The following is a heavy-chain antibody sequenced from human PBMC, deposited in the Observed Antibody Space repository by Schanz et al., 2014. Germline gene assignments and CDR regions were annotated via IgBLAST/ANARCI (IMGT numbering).Heavy chain of an antibody. D-gene: IGHD4-17*01. CDR3: AKAPYADYGYFHY. CDR2: ISSGSSTI. V-gene: IGHV3-11*04. J-gene: IGHJ4*02. CDR1: GFIFSDHY. Sequence: QVQLVESGGGLVKPGGSLRLSCVVSGFIFSDHYMSWIRQAPGKGLEWISYISSGSSTIHYADSVKGRFTISRDNAKNTLYLQMNSLRTEDTAVYYCAKAPYADYGYFHYWGQGTLVPVSS.